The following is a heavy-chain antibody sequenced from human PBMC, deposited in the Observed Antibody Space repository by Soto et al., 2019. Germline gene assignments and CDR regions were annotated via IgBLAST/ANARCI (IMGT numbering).Heavy chain of an antibody. J-gene: IGHJ5*02. CDR1: GYTFTSYD. Sequence: GASVKVSCKASGYTFTSYDINWVRQATGQGLEWMGWMNPNSGNTGYAQKFQGRVTMTRNTSISTAYMELRSLRSEDTAVYYCARGWRYCSSTSCYTGDTFDPWGQGTLVTVSS. CDR2: MNPNSGNT. V-gene: IGHV1-8*01. CDR3: ARGWRYCSSTSCYTGDTFDP. D-gene: IGHD2-2*02.